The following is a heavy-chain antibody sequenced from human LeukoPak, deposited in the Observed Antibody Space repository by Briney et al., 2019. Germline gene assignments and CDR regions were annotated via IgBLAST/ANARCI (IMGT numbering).Heavy chain of an antibody. CDR3: ARDSLYDDNGYYHYFDY. V-gene: IGHV3-33*01. J-gene: IGHJ4*02. CDR1: GFSFSTYG. Sequence: PGGSLRLPCAASGFSFSTYGMHWVRQAPGKGLEWVAMIWYDASGQHYADSVKGRFTTSRDTSKNTLYLQMNSLRAEDTAVYFCARDSLYDDNGYYHYFDYWGQGTLVTVSS. CDR2: IWYDASGQ. D-gene: IGHD3-22*01.